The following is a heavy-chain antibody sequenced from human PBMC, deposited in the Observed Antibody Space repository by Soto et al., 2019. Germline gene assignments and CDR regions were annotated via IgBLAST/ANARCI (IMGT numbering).Heavy chain of an antibody. CDR3: TTGWFTMVRGPGRHYGMDV. V-gene: IGHV3-15*07. D-gene: IGHD3-10*01. J-gene: IGHJ6*02. CDR2: IKSKTDGGTT. Sequence: EVQLVESGGGLVKPGGSLRLSCAASGFTFSNAWMNWVRQAPGKGLEWVGRIKSKTDGGTTDYAAPVKGRFTISRDESKNTLYLQMNSLKTEDTAVYYCTTGWFTMVRGPGRHYGMDVWGQGTTVTVSS. CDR1: GFTFSNAW.